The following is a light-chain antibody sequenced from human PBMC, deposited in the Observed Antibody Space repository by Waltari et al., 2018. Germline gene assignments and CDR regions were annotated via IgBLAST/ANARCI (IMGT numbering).Light chain of an antibody. CDR1: AFAKQS. J-gene: IGLJ3*02. Sequence: SSELTQPPSLSVSPGQTAKITWPGEAFAKQSTYWYHQKSGQAPVLLIYKDSERPSMIAERFSGASSGTTVTLTISGVQAEDEADYFCQSSDSSGTWVFGGGTKLTVL. CDR2: KDS. V-gene: IGLV3-25*03. CDR3: QSSDSSGTWV.